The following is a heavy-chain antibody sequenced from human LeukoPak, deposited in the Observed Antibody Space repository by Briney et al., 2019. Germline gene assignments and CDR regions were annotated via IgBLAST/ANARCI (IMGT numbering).Heavy chain of an antibody. V-gene: IGHV3-9*01. J-gene: IGHJ6*03. CDR2: ISWNSGSI. CDR1: GFTFDDYA. Sequence: GGSLRLSCAASGFTFDDYAMHWVRQAPGKGLEWVSGISWNSGSIGYADSVKGRFTISRDNAKNSLYLQMNSLRAEDTAVYYCARGPGNYHYYYMDVWGKGTTVTVSS. CDR3: ARGPGNYHYYYMDV.